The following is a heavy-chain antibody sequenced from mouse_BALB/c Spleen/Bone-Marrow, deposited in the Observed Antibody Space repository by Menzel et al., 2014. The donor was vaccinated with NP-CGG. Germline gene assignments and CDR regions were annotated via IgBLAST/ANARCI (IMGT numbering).Heavy chain of an antibody. CDR1: GFTFTDYY. CDR3: ARDEDVGIYWYFDV. J-gene: IGHJ1*01. Sequence: EVKLEESGGGLVQPGGSLRLSCATSGFTFTDYYMSWVRQPPGKALEWLGFIRNKAKGYTTEYSASVKGRFTISRDNSQRILYLQMNTLRAEDSATYYCARDEDVGIYWYFDVWGAGTTVTVSS. V-gene: IGHV7-3*02. CDR2: IRNKAKGYTT.